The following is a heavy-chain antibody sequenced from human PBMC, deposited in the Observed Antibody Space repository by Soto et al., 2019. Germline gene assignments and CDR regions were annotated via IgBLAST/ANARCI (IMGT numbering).Heavy chain of an antibody. CDR2: IVVGSGNT. J-gene: IGHJ6*03. D-gene: IGHD3-3*01. V-gene: IGHV1-58*02. Sequence: GASVKVSCKASGFTFTSSAMQWVRQARGQRLEWIGWIVVGSGNTNYAQKFQERVTITRDMSTSTAYMELSSLRSEDTAVYYCAAVTYYFFWGLYYRRVYTAVPYLDVWGKGTTGPVS. CDR3: AAVTYYFFWGLYYRRVYTAVPYLDV. CDR1: GFTFTSSA.